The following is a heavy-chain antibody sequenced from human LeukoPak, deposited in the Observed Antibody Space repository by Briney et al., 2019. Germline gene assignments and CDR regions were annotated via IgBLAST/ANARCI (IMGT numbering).Heavy chain of an antibody. V-gene: IGHV3-7*01. J-gene: IGHJ5*02. CDR2: IKQDGSEK. D-gene: IGHD4-17*01. CDR3: ARRRVYGDYVEEMNGFDP. Sequence: GGSLRLSCAASGFTFSSYSINWVRQAPGKGLEWVANIKQDGSEKYYVDSVKGRFTISRDNAKNSLYLQMNSLRAEDTAVYYCARRRVYGDYVEEMNGFDPWGQGTLVTVSS. CDR1: GFTFSSYS.